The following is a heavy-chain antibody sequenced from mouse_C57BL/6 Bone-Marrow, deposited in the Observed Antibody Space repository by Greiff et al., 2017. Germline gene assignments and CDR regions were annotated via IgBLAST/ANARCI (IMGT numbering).Heavy chain of an antibody. CDR1: GFNIKDDY. CDR3: TPSLICYSNYGDAY. Sequence: VQLQQSGAELVRPGASVKLSCTASGFNIKDDYMHWVKQRPEQGLEWIGWIDPENGDTEYASKFQGKATITADTSSNTAYLQLSSLTSEDTAVYYGTPSLICYSNYGDAYWGQGTLVTVSA. V-gene: IGHV14-4*01. D-gene: IGHD2-5*01. CDR2: IDPENGDT. J-gene: IGHJ3*01.